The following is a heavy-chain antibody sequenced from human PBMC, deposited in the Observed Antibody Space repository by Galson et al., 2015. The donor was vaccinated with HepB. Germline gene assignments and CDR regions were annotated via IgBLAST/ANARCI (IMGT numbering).Heavy chain of an antibody. J-gene: IGHJ4*02. CDR2: IYYSGST. Sequence: ETMSPTCPVSGGSISSSSYYWGWIRQPPRKGLEWIGSIYYSGSTYYNPSLKSRVTISVDTSKNQFSLKLSSVTAADTAVYYCATGMYCGCDCPGPFDYWGQGTLVTVSS. CDR1: GGSISSSSYY. D-gene: IGHD2-21*02. V-gene: IGHV4-39*07. CDR3: ATGMYCGCDCPGPFDY.